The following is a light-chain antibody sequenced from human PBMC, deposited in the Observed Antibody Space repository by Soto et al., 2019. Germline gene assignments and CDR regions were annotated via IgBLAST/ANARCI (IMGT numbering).Light chain of an antibody. J-gene: IGLJ1*01. CDR3: SSYTSSSTYG. V-gene: IGLV2-14*01. Sequence: SALTQPASVSGSPGQSITISCTGTSSDVGGFNYVSWYQQYPGKAPKLMIYHVSNRPSGVSNRFSGSKSGNTASLTISGLQAEDEAEYYCSSYTSSSTYGFGTGTKVTVL. CDR2: HVS. CDR1: SSDVGGFNY.